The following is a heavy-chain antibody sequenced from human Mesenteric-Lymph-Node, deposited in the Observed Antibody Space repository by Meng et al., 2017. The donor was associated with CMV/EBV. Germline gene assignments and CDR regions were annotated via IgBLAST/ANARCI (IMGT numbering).Heavy chain of an antibody. CDR2: ISYDGINK. CDR1: GFTFSTYA. D-gene: IGHD5-24*01. J-gene: IGHJ4*02. Sequence: GGSLRLSCAASGFTFSTYAMHWVRQAPGKGLEWVALISYDGINKYDADSVKGRFTISRDNSKDTLYLQMNSLRPEDTAVYYCAKVIWGGLLQIDYWGQGTLVTVSS. CDR3: AKVIWGGLLQIDY. V-gene: IGHV3-30-3*01.